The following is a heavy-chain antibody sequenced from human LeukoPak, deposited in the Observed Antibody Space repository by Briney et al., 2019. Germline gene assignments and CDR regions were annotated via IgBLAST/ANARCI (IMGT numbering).Heavy chain of an antibody. J-gene: IGHJ3*02. CDR1: GFTFSSYG. D-gene: IGHD3-10*01. CDR3: ARVGSGSWPWAFDI. V-gene: IGHV3-33*08. CDR2: IWNDGSKK. Sequence: PGGSLRLSCAASGFTFSSYGMHWVRQAPGKGLEWVGVIWNDGSKKDYADFVKGRLTISRDNSKSTLYLQVNSLRAEDTAVYYCARVGSGSWPWAFDIWGQGTMVTVSP.